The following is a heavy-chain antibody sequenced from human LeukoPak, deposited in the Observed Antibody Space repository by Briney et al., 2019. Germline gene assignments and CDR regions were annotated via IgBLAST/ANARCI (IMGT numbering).Heavy chain of an antibody. CDR2: ISWNSGSI. J-gene: IGHJ3*02. CDR3: AKDRANWNGAFDI. Sequence: PGGSLRLSCAAPGFTFDDYAMHWVRQAPGKGLEWVSGISWNSGSIGYADSVKGRFTISRDNAKNSLYLQMNSLRAEDTALYYCAKDRANWNGAFDIWGQGTMVTVSS. V-gene: IGHV3-9*01. CDR1: GFTFDDYA. D-gene: IGHD1-1*01.